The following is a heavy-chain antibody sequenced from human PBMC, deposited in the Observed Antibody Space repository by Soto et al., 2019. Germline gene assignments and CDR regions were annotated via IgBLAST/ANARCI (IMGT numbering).Heavy chain of an antibody. Sequence: GASVKVSCKASGYTFTSYAMHWVRQAPGQRLEWMGWINAGNGNTKYSQKFQGRVTITRDTSASTAYMELSSLRSEDTALYYCATDLPPTNTIFGVVPTDYWGQGTLVTVSS. D-gene: IGHD3-3*01. CDR2: INAGNGNT. V-gene: IGHV1-3*01. CDR3: ATDLPPTNTIFGVVPTDY. CDR1: GYTFTSYA. J-gene: IGHJ4*02.